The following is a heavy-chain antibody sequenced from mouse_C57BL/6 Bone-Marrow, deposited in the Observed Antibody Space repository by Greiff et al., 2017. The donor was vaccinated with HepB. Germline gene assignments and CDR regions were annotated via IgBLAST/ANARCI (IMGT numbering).Heavy chain of an antibody. V-gene: IGHV5-17*01. Sequence: EVQLVESGGGLVKPGGSLKLSCAASGFTFSDYGMHWVRQAPEKGLEWVADISSGSSTIYYADTVKGRFTISRDNAKNTLFLQMTSLRSEDTAMYYCARLDYWGQGTTLTVSS. CDR2: ISSGSSTI. CDR3: ARLDY. J-gene: IGHJ2*01. CDR1: GFTFSDYG.